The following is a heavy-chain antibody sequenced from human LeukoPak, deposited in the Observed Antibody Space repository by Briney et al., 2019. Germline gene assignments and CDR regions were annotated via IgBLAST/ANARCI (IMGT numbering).Heavy chain of an antibody. CDR2: IIPIFGTA. CDR3: ARDGIAAAGHGGWFDP. CDR1: GGTFSSYA. D-gene: IGHD6-13*01. Sequence: SVKVSCKASGGTFSSYAISWVRQAPGQGLEWMGGIIPIFGTANYAQKFQGRVTITADESTSTAYMELSSLRSEDTAVYYCARDGIAAAGHGGWFDPWGQGTLVTVSP. J-gene: IGHJ5*02. V-gene: IGHV1-69*13.